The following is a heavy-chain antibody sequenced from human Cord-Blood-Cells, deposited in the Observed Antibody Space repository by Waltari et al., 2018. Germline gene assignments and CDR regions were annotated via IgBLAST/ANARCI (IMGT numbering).Heavy chain of an antibody. J-gene: IGHJ3*02. D-gene: IGHD3-22*01. CDR1: GGSISSSSYY. V-gene: IGHV4-39*01. Sequence: QLQLQESGPGLVKPSETLSLTCPVSGGSISSSSYYWGRLRQPPGKGLEWIGSIYYSGSTYYNPSLKSRVTISVDTSKNQFSLKLSSVTAADTAVYYCARVDSSGYYYFAFDIWGQGTMVTVSS. CDR2: IYYSGST. CDR3: ARVDSSGYYYFAFDI.